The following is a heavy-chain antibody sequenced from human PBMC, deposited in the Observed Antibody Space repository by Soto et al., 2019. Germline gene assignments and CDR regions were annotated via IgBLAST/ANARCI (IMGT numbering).Heavy chain of an antibody. CDR2: IYPGDSDT. CDR1: GYSFTSYW. CDR3: SRRMITFGGARNSNQAFDI. J-gene: IGHJ3*02. V-gene: IGHV5-51*01. D-gene: IGHD3-16*01. Sequence: GESLKISCQGSGYSFTSYWIGWVRQMPGKGLEWMGIIYPGDSDTRYSPSFQGQVTISADKSISTAYLQWSSLKASDTAMYYCSRRMITFGGARNSNQAFDIWGQGTMVTVSS.